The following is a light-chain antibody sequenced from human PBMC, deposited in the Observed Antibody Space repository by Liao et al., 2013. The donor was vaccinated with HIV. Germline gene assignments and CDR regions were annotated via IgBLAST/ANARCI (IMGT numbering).Light chain of an antibody. V-gene: IGLV3-21*04. Sequence: SYVLTQPPSVSVAPGHTARITCAGDNIGGESVHWYQQKSGQAPVLVIFYNSARPSGIPERFSGSSSGDTATLTISRVEAGDEADYYCQVWDVSSDQDVVFGGGTKLTVL. CDR2: YNS. J-gene: IGLJ2*01. CDR1: NIGGES. CDR3: QVWDVSSDQDVV.